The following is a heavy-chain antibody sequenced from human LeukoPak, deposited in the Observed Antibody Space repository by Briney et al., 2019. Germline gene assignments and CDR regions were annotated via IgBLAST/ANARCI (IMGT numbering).Heavy chain of an antibody. J-gene: IGHJ4*02. D-gene: IGHD3-3*01. CDR2: ISSSSSTI. Sequence: GESLRLSCAASGFTFSSYSMNWVRQAPGKGLEWVSYISSSSSTIYYADSVKGRFTISRDNAKNSLYLQMNSLRAEDTAVYYCARTTYYDFWSDYWHFDYWGQGTLVTVSS. CDR3: ARTTYYDFWSDYWHFDY. CDR1: GFTFSSYS. V-gene: IGHV3-48*04.